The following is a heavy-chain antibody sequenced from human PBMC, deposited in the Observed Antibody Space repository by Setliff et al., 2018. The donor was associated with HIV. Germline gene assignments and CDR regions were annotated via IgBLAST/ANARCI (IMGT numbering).Heavy chain of an antibody. CDR2: INHSGST. CDR3: TRGRLRQLDNSHYYYYGMDI. J-gene: IGHJ6*02. Sequence: SETLSLTCAVYGGSFSSYYWIWIRQPPGKGLEWIGEINHSGSTAYNPSLKSRVTISVDTSKNQFSLKLNSVTAADTAVYYCTRGRLRQLDNSHYYYYGMDIWGQGTTVTVSS. CDR1: GGSFSSYY. V-gene: IGHV4-34*01. D-gene: IGHD1-1*01.